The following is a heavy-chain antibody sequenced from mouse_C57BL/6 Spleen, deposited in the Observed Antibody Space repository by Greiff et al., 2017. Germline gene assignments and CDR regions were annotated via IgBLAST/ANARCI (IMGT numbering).Heavy chain of an antibody. CDR3: ARDHYGSSSMDY. CDR2: IDPSDSET. J-gene: IGHJ4*01. V-gene: IGHV1-52*01. D-gene: IGHD1-1*01. CDR1: GYTFTSYW. Sequence: QVQLKQPGAELVRPGSSVKLSCKASGYTFTSYWMHWVKQRPIQGLEWIGNIDPSDSETHYNQKFKDKATLTVDKSSSTAYMQLSSLTSEDSAVYYCARDHYGSSSMDYWGQGTSVTVSS.